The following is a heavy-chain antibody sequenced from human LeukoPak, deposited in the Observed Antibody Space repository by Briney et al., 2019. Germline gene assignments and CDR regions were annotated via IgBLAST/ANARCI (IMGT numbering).Heavy chain of an antibody. J-gene: IGHJ6*03. CDR2: IYYSRGT. CDR1: GYPISCYY. D-gene: IGHD5-18*01. V-gene: IGHV4-59*01. CDR3: ARTEESGYSYGYFGYYYYMDV. Sequence: NPTETLFLTCTVPGYPISCYYWSSIRQPPGKGLENIGHIYYSRGTNDNPSLKSRVTISVDTSKNQFSLKLSSVTAADTAVYYCARTEESGYSYGYFGYYYYMDVWGKGTTVTVSS.